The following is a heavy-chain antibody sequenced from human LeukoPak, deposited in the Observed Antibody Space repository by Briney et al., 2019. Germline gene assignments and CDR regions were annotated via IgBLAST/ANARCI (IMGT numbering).Heavy chain of an antibody. Sequence: GGSLRLSCAASGFTVSSNYMSWVRQAPGKGLEWVSVIYSGGSTYYADSVKGRFTISRDNSKNTLYPQMNSLRAEDTAVYYCARDWEPYYYDSSGYFSRGAFDIWGQGTMVTVSS. V-gene: IGHV3-53*01. CDR3: ARDWEPYYYDSSGYFSRGAFDI. CDR2: IYSGGST. J-gene: IGHJ3*02. CDR1: GFTVSSNY. D-gene: IGHD3-22*01.